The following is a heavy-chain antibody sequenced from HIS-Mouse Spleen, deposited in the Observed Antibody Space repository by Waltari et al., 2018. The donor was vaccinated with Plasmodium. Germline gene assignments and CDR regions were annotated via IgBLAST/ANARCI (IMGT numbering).Heavy chain of an antibody. CDR1: GFTVRSYG. V-gene: IGHV3-7*01. D-gene: IGHD6-13*01. CDR2: IKQDGREK. Sequence: EAQLVESGGGLVQPGGYMSLSCAGSGFTVRSYGRSWVRQATGKGLEWVANIKQDGREKYYVDSVKGRFTISRDNAKNSLYLQMNSLRAEDTAVYYCASSWYWYFDLWGRGTLVTVSS. J-gene: IGHJ2*01. CDR3: ASSWYWYFDL.